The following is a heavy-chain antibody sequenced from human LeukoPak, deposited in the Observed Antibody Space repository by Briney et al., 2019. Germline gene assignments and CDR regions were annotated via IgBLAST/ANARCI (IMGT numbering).Heavy chain of an antibody. V-gene: IGHV1-18*01. CDR1: GYTFTSYG. J-gene: IGHJ6*03. CDR3: ARVGKDYYYYYMDV. Sequence: GASVKVSCKASGYTFTSYGISWVRQAPGQGLEWMGWISAYNGNTNYAQKLQGRVTMTTDTSTNTAYMELRSLRSDDTAVYYCARVGKDYYYYYMDVWGKGTTVTVSS. CDR2: ISAYNGNT.